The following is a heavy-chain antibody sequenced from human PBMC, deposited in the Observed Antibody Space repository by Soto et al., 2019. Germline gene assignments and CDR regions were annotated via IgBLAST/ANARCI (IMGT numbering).Heavy chain of an antibody. J-gene: IGHJ4*02. Sequence: EVQLVESGGGLVQPGGSLRLSCAASGFTFSSYSMNWVRQAPGKGLEWVSYISSSSSTIYYADSVKGRFTISRDNAKNSLYLQMNSLRAEDTAVYYCARGYCSGGSCYDNDYWGQGTLVTVSS. CDR2: ISSSSSTI. D-gene: IGHD2-15*01. CDR1: GFTFSSYS. V-gene: IGHV3-48*01. CDR3: ARGYCSGGSCYDNDY.